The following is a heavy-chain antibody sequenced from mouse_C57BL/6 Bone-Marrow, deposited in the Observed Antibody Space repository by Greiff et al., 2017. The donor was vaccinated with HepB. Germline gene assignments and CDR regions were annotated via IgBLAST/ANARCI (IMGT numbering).Heavy chain of an antibody. Sequence: VQLQQSGAELARPGASVKLSCKASGYTFTSYGISWVKQRTGQGLEWIGEIYPRSGNTYYNEKFKGKATLTADKSSSTAYMELRSLTSEDSAVYFCARKSNHWYFDVWGTGTTVTVSS. CDR3: ARKSNHWYFDV. CDR2: IYPRSGNT. D-gene: IGHD2-5*01. CDR1: GYTFTSYG. V-gene: IGHV1-81*01. J-gene: IGHJ1*03.